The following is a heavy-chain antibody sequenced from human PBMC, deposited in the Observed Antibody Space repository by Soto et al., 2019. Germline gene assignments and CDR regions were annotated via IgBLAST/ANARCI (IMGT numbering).Heavy chain of an antibody. CDR1: GFTFSSYA. CDR3: ARGHYDYVWGSYRPNYYGMDV. Sequence: QVQLVESGGGVVQPGRSLRLSCAASGFTFSSYAMHWVRQAPGKGLEWVAVISYDGSNKYYADSVKGRFTISRDNSKNTLYLQMNSLRAEDTAVYYCARGHYDYVWGSYRPNYYGMDVWVQGTTVTVSS. V-gene: IGHV3-30-3*01. D-gene: IGHD3-16*02. CDR2: ISYDGSNK. J-gene: IGHJ6*02.